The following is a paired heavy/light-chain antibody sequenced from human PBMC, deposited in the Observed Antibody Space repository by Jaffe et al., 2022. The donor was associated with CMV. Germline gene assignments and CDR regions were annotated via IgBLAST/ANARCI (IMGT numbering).Light chain of an antibody. V-gene: IGLV3-25*03. Sequence: SYELTQPPSVSVSPGQTARITCSGDALPKQYAYWYQQKPGQAPVLVIYKDSERPSGIPERFSGSSSGTTVTLTISGVQAEDEADYYCQSADSSGTYGVVFGGGTKLTVL. J-gene: IGLJ2*01. CDR3: QSADSSGTYGVV. CDR2: KDS. CDR1: ALPKQY.
Heavy chain of an antibody. CDR2: ISSSSSYI. V-gene: IGHV3-21*01. J-gene: IGHJ6*02. Sequence: EVQLVESGGGLVKPGGSLRLSCAASGFTFSSYSMNWVRQAPGKGLEWVSSISSSSSYIYYADSVKGRFTISRDNAKNSLYLQMNSLRAEDTAVYYCARDQSYSGSSSSHYYYYGMDVWGQGTTVTVSS. CDR1: GFTFSSYS. D-gene: IGHD6-6*01. CDR3: ARDQSYSGSSSSHYYYYGMDV.